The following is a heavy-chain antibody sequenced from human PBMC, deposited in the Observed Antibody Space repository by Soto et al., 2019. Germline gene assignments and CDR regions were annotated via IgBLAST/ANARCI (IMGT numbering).Heavy chain of an antibody. D-gene: IGHD3-3*02. CDR1: GFSFSSFA. Sequence: GSLRLSCAASGFSFSSFAMHWVRQAPGKGLEWVAVISYDGTEEKYADSVKGRATVSRDNSKNTVYLQMNRLRGDDSAIYYCAKGRFDVVTISPFDHWGQGTLVTVSS. V-gene: IGHV3-30*04. CDR2: ISYDGTEE. J-gene: IGHJ4*01. CDR3: AKGRFDVVTISPFDH.